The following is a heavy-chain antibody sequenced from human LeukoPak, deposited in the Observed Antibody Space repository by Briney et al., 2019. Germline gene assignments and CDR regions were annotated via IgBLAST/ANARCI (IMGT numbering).Heavy chain of an antibody. CDR2: ISSSSSTI. Sequence: GGSLRLSCAASGFTFSSYSMNWVRQAPGKGLEWVSYISSSSSTIYYADSVKGRFTISRDNAKNSLYLQMNSLRAEDTAVYYCARDRRGDRPGVNLDYWGQGTLVTVSS. V-gene: IGHV3-48*01. J-gene: IGHJ4*02. CDR1: GFTFSSYS. CDR3: ARDRRGDRPGVNLDY. D-gene: IGHD2-21*02.